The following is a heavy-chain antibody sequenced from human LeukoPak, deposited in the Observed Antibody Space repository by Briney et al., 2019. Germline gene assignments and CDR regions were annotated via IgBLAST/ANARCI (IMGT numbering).Heavy chain of an antibody. J-gene: IGHJ3*02. D-gene: IGHD2-21*01. Sequence: SQTLSLTCTVSGGSISSGDYYWSWIRQPPGKGLEWLGYIYYSGSTYYNPSLMSRVTISVDTSKNQFSLKLSSVTAADTAVYYCAGLLAYCGGDCYLSDAFDIWGQGTMVTVSS. CDR3: AGLLAYCGGDCYLSDAFDI. V-gene: IGHV4-30-4*08. CDR1: GGSISSGDYY. CDR2: IYYSGST.